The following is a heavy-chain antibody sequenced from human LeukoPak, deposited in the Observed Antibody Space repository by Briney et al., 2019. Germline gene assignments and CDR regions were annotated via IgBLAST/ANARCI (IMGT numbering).Heavy chain of an antibody. Sequence: GGSLRLSCAASGFTFSSYWMNWVRQAPGKGLEWVSSISSSSSYIYYADSVKGRFTISRDNAKNSLYLQMNSLRAEDTAVYYCARASIAAAGTGDYWGQGTLVTVSS. V-gene: IGHV3-21*01. CDR3: ARASIAAAGTGDY. D-gene: IGHD6-13*01. CDR1: GFTFSSYW. CDR2: ISSSSSYI. J-gene: IGHJ4*02.